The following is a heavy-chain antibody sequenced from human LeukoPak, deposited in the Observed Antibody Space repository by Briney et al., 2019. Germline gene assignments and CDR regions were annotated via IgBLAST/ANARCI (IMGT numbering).Heavy chain of an antibody. CDR1: GYTFTSYG. J-gene: IGHJ1*01. Sequence: ASVKVSCKASGYTFTSYGISWVRQAPGQGLEWMGWISAYNGGTNDAQKFQGRVTMTTETSTSTAYMELRSLRSDDTAVYYCARVQMVRGVLIPEYFQHWGQGTLVTVSS. CDR3: ARVQMVRGVLIPEYFQH. V-gene: IGHV1-18*01. D-gene: IGHD3-10*01. CDR2: ISAYNGGT.